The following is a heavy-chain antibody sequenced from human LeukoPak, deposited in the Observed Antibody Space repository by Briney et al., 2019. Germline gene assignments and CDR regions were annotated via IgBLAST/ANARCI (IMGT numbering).Heavy chain of an antibody. V-gene: IGHV4-38-2*01. CDR3: ARIGCSGGSCYFDG. CDR2: IYHSGST. Sequence: SETLSLTCAVSGYSISSGYYWGWIRPPPGKGLEWIGSIYHSGSTYYNPSLKSRVTISVDTSKNQFSLKLSSVTAADTAVYYCARIGCSGGSCYFDGWGQGTLATVSS. D-gene: IGHD2-15*01. J-gene: IGHJ4*02. CDR1: GYSISSGYY.